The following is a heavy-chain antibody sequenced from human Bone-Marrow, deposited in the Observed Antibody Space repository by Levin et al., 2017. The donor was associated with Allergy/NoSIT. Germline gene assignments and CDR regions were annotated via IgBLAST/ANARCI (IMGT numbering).Heavy chain of an antibody. J-gene: IGHJ4*02. CDR3: ARDRNSGSGSYTDY. Sequence: GESLKISCAASGFTFSSYGMHWVRQAPGKGLEWVAVAWYDGSSKYYTDSVKGRFTISRDNSKNTLYLQMNSLRAEDTAVYYCARDRNSGSGSYTDYWGQGTLVTVSS. D-gene: IGHD3-10*01. CDR2: AWYDGSSK. CDR1: GFTFSSYG. V-gene: IGHV3-33*01.